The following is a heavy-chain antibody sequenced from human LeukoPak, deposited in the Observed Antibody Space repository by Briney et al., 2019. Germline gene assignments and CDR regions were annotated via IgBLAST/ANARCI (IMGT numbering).Heavy chain of an antibody. Sequence: PGGSLRLSCAASGFTFDDYAMHWARQAPGKGLEWVSGISWNSGSIGYADSVKGRFTISRDNAKNSLYLQMNSLRAEDTALYYCAKDIRSVGYCSSTSCYLAFDIWGQGTLVTVSS. J-gene: IGHJ4*02. CDR1: GFTFDDYA. CDR2: ISWNSGSI. D-gene: IGHD2-2*01. V-gene: IGHV3-9*01. CDR3: AKDIRSVGYCSSTSCYLAFDI.